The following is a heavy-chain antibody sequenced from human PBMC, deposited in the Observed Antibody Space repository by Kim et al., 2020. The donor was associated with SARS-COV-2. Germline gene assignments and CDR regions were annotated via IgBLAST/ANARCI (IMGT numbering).Heavy chain of an antibody. CDR1: GFTFSSYW. J-gene: IGHJ4*02. Sequence: GGSLRLSCAASGFTFSSYWMSWVRQAPGKGLDWVANIKQDGSEKYYVDSVKGRFTISRDNAKNSLYLQMNSLRAEDTAVYYCARLFVLRYFDWQYYFDYWGQGTLVTVSS. D-gene: IGHD3-9*01. V-gene: IGHV3-7*01. CDR2: IKQDGSEK. CDR3: ARLFVLRYFDWQYYFDY.